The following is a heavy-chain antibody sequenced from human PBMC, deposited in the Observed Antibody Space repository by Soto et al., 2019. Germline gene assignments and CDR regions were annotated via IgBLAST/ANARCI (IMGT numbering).Heavy chain of an antibody. J-gene: IGHJ5*02. D-gene: IGHD4-4*01. CDR1: GYPFSDNQ. V-gene: IGHV1-2*02. CDR3: ARKHSLDYIRWGLDP. CDR2: INPKSDDT. Sequence: RASVKVSCKASGYPFSDNQIHWLRRAPGQGLGWMGRINPKSDDTNYAQKFQGRVTMTRDTSIDTAYLELTGLTSDDTATYYCARKHSLDYIRWGLDPWGQGTLVTVSS.